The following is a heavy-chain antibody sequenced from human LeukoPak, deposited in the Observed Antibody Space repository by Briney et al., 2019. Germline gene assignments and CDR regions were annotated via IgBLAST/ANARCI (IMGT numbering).Heavy chain of an antibody. Sequence: SETLSLTCTVSGDSISSYYCSWIRHPARKGLEWIGRIYTSGSTNYNPSLKSRVTMSVDTSKNHFSLKLSSVTAADTAMYYCARGGTFDYWGQGTLVTVSS. D-gene: IGHD1-1*01. CDR2: IYTSGST. J-gene: IGHJ4*02. CDR3: ARGGTFDY. CDR1: GDSISSYY. V-gene: IGHV4-4*07.